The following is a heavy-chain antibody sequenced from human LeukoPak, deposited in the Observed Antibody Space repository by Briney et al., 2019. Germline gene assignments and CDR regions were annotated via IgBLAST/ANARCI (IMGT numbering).Heavy chain of an antibody. Sequence: GGSLRLSCAASGFTFSDYYMSWIRQAPGKGLEWVSYISSSGSTIYYADSVKGRFTISRDNAKNSLYLQMNSMRAEDTAVYYCARANRYCSGGSCYSLYWGQGTLVTVSS. J-gene: IGHJ4*02. CDR1: GFTFSDYY. V-gene: IGHV3-11*01. D-gene: IGHD2-15*01. CDR2: ISSSGSTI. CDR3: ARANRYCSGGSCYSLY.